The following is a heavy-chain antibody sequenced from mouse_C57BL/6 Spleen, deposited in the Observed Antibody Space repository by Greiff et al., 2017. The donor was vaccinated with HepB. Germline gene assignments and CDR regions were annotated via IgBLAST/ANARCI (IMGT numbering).Heavy chain of an antibody. CDR3: ARRGNPYYYAMDY. CDR1: GYTFTSYW. Sequence: VQLQQPGAELVRPGSSVKLSCKASGYTFTSYWMHWVKQRPIQGLEWIGNIDPSDSETHYNQKFKDKATLTVDKSSSTAYMQLSSLTSEDSAVYYCARRGNPYYYAMDYWGQGTSVTVSS. V-gene: IGHV1-52*01. J-gene: IGHJ4*01. D-gene: IGHD2-1*01. CDR2: IDPSDSET.